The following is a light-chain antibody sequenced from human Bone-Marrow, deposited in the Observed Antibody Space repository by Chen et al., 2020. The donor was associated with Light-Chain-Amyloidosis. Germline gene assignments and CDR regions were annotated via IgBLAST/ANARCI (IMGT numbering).Light chain of an antibody. V-gene: IGLV3-21*02. CDR1: NIGSTS. Sequence: SYVLTQPSSVSVAPGQTATIACGGNNIGSTSVHWYQQTPGQAPLLVVYDDSDRPSGIPERWSGSNSGNTATMTISRVEAGDEADYDCQVWDRSSDRPVFGGGTKLTGL. CDR3: QVWDRSSDRPV. J-gene: IGLJ3*02. CDR2: DDS.